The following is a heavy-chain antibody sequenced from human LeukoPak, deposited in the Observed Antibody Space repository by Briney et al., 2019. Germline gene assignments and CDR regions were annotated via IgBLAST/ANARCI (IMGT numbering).Heavy chain of an antibody. V-gene: IGHV3-74*01. CDR2: ITPDGSST. Sequence: HPGGSLRLSCAASGFTFSSYWMLWVRQAPGKGLVWVSRITPDGSSTRYADSVKGRFTISRDNAKNTLYLQMHSLRAEDTAVYYCAREMATTPVTPDYWGQGSLVTVSS. CDR1: GFTFSSYW. D-gene: IGHD5-24*01. J-gene: IGHJ4*02. CDR3: AREMATTPVTPDY.